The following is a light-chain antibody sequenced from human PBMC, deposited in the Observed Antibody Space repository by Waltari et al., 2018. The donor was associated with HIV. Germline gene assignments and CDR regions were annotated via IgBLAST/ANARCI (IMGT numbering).Light chain of an antibody. CDR2: KAS. CDR3: QYYNTYSRT. Sequence: DIQMTQSTSTLSASVGDRVTITCRASQSISSWLAWYQMKPGKAPKLLIYKASSLESGVSSRFSDSGSGTEFTLTISSLQPDDFATYYCQYYNTYSRTFGQGTKVEL. CDR1: QSISSW. V-gene: IGKV1-5*03. J-gene: IGKJ2*02.